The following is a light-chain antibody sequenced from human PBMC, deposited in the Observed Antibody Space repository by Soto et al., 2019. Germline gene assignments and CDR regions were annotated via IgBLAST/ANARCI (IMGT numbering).Light chain of an antibody. CDR1: QSISSY. J-gene: IGKJ1*01. CDR2: AAS. V-gene: IGKV1-39*01. CDR3: QQYGSSPWT. Sequence: DIQMTQSPSSLSASVGDSVTITCRASQSISSYLNWYQQKPGKAPKLLIYAASSLQSGVPSRFSGSGSGTDFTLTISRLEPEDFAVYYCQQYGSSPWTFGQGTKVEIK.